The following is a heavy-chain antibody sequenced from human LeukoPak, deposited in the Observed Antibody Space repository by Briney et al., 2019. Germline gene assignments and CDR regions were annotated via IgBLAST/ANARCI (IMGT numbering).Heavy chain of an antibody. D-gene: IGHD3-22*01. J-gene: IGHJ4*02. CDR1: GFTFSNYE. V-gene: IGHV3-7*01. CDR3: ARDPGHYYDSSGYFGY. Sequence: PGGSLRLSCATSGFTFSNYEMTWVRQAPGKGLEWVANIKKDGSEKYYVDSVKGRFTISRDNAKNSLYLQMNSLRAEDTAVYYCARDPGHYYDSSGYFGYWGQGTLVTVSS. CDR2: IKKDGSEK.